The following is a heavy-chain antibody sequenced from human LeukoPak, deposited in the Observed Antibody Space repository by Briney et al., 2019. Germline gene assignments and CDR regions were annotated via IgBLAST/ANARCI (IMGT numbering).Heavy chain of an antibody. J-gene: IGHJ4*02. Sequence: ASVKVSCKASGGTFSSYAISWVRPAPGQGLEWMGGIIPIFGTANYAQKFQGRVTITAGESTSTAYMELSSLRSEDTAVYYCARGKREAAAGTRFDYWGQGTLVTVSS. V-gene: IGHV1-69*01. CDR2: IIPIFGTA. D-gene: IGHD6-13*01. CDR3: ARGKREAAAGTRFDY. CDR1: GGTFSSYA.